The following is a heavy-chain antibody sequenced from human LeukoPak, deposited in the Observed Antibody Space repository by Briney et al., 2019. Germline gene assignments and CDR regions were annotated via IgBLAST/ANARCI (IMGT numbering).Heavy chain of an antibody. CDR1: GFTFSSYW. Sequence: RSGGSLRLSCAASGFTFSSYWMSWVRQAPGKGLEWVANIKQDGSEKYYVDSVKGRFTISRDNAKNSLYLQMNSLRAEDTAVYYCARDLALAAAGSRGGGYWGQGTLVTVSS. CDR2: IKQDGSEK. J-gene: IGHJ4*02. D-gene: IGHD6-13*01. CDR3: ARDLALAAAGSRGGGY. V-gene: IGHV3-7*01.